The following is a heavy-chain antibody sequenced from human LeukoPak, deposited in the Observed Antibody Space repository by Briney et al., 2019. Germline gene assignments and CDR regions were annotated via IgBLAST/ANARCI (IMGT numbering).Heavy chain of an antibody. CDR3: AKGDSSVYYYGVSYGY. D-gene: IGHD3-22*01. CDR1: GFTFSSYS. CDR2: ISSSSSYI. J-gene: IGHJ4*02. V-gene: IGHV3-21*04. Sequence: PGGSLRLSCAASGFTFSSYSMTWVRQAPGKGLEWVSSISSSSSYIYYADSVKGRFTISRDNAKSSLYLQMNSLRAEDTAVYYCAKGDSSVYYYGVSYGYWGQGTLVTVSS.